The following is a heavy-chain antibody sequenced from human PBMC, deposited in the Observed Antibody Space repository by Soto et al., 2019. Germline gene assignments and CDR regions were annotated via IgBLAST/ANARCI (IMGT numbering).Heavy chain of an antibody. Sequence: QLQLQESGSGLVKPSQTLSITCAVSGGSISSGGYSWSWIRQPPGKGLEWIGYIYHSGSTYYNPYLKRRVTISVDRSKNQFSLKLSSVTAADTAVYYCASAGGLGAVAADYWGQGTLVTVSS. V-gene: IGHV4-30-2*01. CDR2: IYHSGST. CDR1: GGSISSGGYS. J-gene: IGHJ4*02. D-gene: IGHD6-19*01. CDR3: ASAGGLGAVAADY.